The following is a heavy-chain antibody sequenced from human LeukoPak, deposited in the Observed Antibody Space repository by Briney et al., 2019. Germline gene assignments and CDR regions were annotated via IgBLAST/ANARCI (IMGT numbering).Heavy chain of an antibody. D-gene: IGHD3-3*01. Sequence: ASVKVSCKASGYTFTGYYMHWVRQAPGQGLEWMGWINPNSGGTNYAQKFQGRVTMTRDTPISTAYMELSRLRSDDTAVYYCARSDDFWSGYYNHGMDVWGQGTTVTVSS. V-gene: IGHV1-2*02. CDR3: ARSDDFWSGYYNHGMDV. CDR1: GYTFTGYY. CDR2: INPNSGGT. J-gene: IGHJ6*02.